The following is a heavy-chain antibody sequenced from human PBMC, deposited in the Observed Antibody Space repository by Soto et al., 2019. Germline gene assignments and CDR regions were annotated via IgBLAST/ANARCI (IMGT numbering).Heavy chain of an antibody. Sequence: QVQLQESGPGLVKPSQTLSLTCTVSGGSISSGGYYWSWIRQHPGKGLEWIGYIYYSGSTYYNPSRKSRVTISVDTSKNQFSLKLSSVTAADTAVYYCARQWLPLNWFDPWGQGTLVTVSS. CDR1: GGSISSGGYY. CDR3: ARQWLPLNWFDP. V-gene: IGHV4-31*03. J-gene: IGHJ5*02. D-gene: IGHD3-22*01. CDR2: IYYSGST.